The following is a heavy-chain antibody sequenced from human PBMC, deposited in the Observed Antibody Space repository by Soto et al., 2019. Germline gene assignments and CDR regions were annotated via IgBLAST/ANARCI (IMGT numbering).Heavy chain of an antibody. CDR1: GFTFSSFE. Sequence: GGSLRLSCAASGFTFSSFEMNWVRQAPGKGPEWVSYIPGSGGTIYYADSVKGRFTTSRDNAKNSLFLQMNSLRADDTAIYYCARDGTGDFWSGYFTSFDYWGQGTLVTVSS. CDR2: IPGSGGTI. CDR3: ARDGTGDFWSGYFTSFDY. V-gene: IGHV3-48*03. J-gene: IGHJ4*02. D-gene: IGHD3-3*01.